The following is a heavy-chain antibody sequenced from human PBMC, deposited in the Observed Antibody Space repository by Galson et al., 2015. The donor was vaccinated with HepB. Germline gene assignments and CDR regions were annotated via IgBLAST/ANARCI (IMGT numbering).Heavy chain of an antibody. CDR2: ISGSGGST. CDR3: AKWAVVVVAATPVNWFDP. J-gene: IGHJ5*02. V-gene: IGHV3-23*01. Sequence: SLRLSCAASGFTFSNYAMSWVRQAPGKGLEWVSAISGSGGSTYYADSVKGRFTISRDNSKNTLYLQMNSLRAEDTAVYYCAKWAVVVVAATPVNWFDPWGQGTLVTVSS. D-gene: IGHD2-15*01. CDR1: GFTFSNYA.